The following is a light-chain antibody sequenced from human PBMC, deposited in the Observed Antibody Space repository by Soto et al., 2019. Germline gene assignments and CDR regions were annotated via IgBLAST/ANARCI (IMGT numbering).Light chain of an antibody. CDR1: SSNIGNDY. J-gene: IGLJ1*01. Sequence: QFVLTXPPSVSAAPGQKVTISCSGSSSNIGNDYVSWYQQLPGTAPKLLIYDNYKRPSGIPDRFSGSKSGTSGTLGITGLQTGDEADYYCGTWDSIVGAYVFGTGTKVTVL. CDR2: DNY. CDR3: GTWDSIVGAYV. V-gene: IGLV1-51*01.